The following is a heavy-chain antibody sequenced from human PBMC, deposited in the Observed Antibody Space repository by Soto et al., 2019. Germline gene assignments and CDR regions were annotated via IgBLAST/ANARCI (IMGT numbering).Heavy chain of an antibody. CDR3: ARNRGDRSYGMEG. J-gene: IGHJ6*02. V-gene: IGHV1-18*01. D-gene: IGHD5-18*01. CDR1: GYTFISNG. Sequence: QVQLVQSGAEVKKPGASVKVSCKASGYTFISNGISWVRQAPGQGLEWMGWISAYNGNTNYAQKLQGRVTMTTDTSTSKAYMGLRSLRSDDTAVDFCARNRGDRSYGMEGWGQGTTVTVSS. CDR2: ISAYNGNT.